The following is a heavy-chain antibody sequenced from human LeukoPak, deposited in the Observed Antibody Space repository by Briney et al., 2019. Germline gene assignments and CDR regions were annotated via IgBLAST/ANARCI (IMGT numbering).Heavy chain of an antibody. V-gene: IGHV1-24*01. CDR2: LDPEDGAT. CDR3: ARVPYYYGSGSYQFDY. Sequence: ASVKVSCKVSGDTLIELAIHWVRQAPGKGLEWMGGLDPEDGATMYAQKFEGRVSMTEDTTTDTAYMELSSLRSEDTAVYYCARVPYYYGSGSYQFDYWGQGTLVTVSS. J-gene: IGHJ4*02. CDR1: GDTLIELA. D-gene: IGHD3-10*01.